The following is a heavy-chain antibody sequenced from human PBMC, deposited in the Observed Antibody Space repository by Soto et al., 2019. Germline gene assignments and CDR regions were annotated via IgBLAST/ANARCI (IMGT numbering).Heavy chain of an antibody. CDR2: IYPGDSDT. J-gene: IGHJ5*02. D-gene: IGHD2-15*01. CDR1: GYSFTSYW. V-gene: IGHV5-51*01. Sequence: GESLKISCKGSGYSFTSYWIGWVRQMPGKGLEWMGIIYPGDSDTRYSPSFQGQVTISADKSISTAYLQWSSLKASDTAMYYCAGRYCSGGSCYGSKWFDPWGQGTLVTVSS. CDR3: AGRYCSGGSCYGSKWFDP.